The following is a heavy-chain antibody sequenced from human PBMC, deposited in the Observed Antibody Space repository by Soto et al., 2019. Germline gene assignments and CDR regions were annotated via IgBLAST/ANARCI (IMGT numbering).Heavy chain of an antibody. V-gene: IGHV6-1*01. J-gene: IGHJ3*02. CDR1: GDSVSSNSAA. CDR3: ARDPGLGHAFDI. Sequence: PSQTLSLTCVISGDSVSSNSAAWNWIRQSPSRGLEWLGRTYYRSKWLTGYAVSVESRITINPDTSKNQFSLQLTSVTPEDTALFYCARDPGLGHAFDIWGQGTMVTVSS. CDR2: TYYRSKWLT. D-gene: IGHD3-9*01.